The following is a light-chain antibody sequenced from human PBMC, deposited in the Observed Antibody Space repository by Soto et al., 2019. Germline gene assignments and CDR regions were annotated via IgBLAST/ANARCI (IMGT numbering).Light chain of an antibody. J-gene: IGKJ4*01. CDR1: QSVSTK. CDR2: GAS. V-gene: IGKV3-15*01. Sequence: IVLTQSPATLSLSPGEGATLACRASQSVSTKLAWYQQEPGQGPRFLIVGASNRAIGIPARFSGSGAGTDFTLTISSLQSEDFAVYYCQHYNELPLTFGGGTKVDIK. CDR3: QHYNELPLT.